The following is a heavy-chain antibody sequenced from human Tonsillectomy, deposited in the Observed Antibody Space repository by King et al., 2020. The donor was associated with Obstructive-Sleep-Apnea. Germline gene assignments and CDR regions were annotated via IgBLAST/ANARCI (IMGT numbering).Heavy chain of an antibody. Sequence: VQLQESGPGLVKPSQTLSLTCAVSGGSISSGGYYWSWIRQHPGKGLEWIGYIYYGGSAYYNPSLKSRLTISVDTTKNQFSLKLRSVTAADTAVYYCAGVDSYDILTGYGKYYFDYWGQGTRVTVSS. CDR1: GGSISSGGYY. CDR3: AGVDSYDILTGYGKYYFDY. CDR2: IYYGGSA. D-gene: IGHD3-9*01. J-gene: IGHJ4*02. V-gene: IGHV4-31*11.